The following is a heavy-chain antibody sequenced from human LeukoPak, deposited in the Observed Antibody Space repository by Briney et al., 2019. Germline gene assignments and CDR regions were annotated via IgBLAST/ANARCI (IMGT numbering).Heavy chain of an antibody. CDR2: INPNSGGT. CDR3: ARPLTTVINTGCYFDL. Sequence: ASVKVSCKASGYTFTGYYMHWVRQAPGQGLEWMGWINPNSGGTNYAQKFQGRVTMTRDTSISTAYMELSRLRSDDTAVYYCARPLTTVINTGCYFDLWGRGTLVTVSS. CDR1: GYTFTGYY. V-gene: IGHV1-2*02. J-gene: IGHJ2*01. D-gene: IGHD4-23*01.